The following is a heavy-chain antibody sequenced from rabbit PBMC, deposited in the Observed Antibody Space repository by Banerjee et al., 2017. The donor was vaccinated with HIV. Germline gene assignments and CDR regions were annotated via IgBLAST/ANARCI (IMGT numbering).Heavy chain of an antibody. V-gene: IGHV1S45*01. CDR2: INTSSGNT. D-gene: IGHD4-1*01. J-gene: IGHJ4*01. CDR1: GFDFSSYG. Sequence: QEQLVESGGGLVQPGGSLKLSCKASGFDFSSYGVSWVRQAPGKGLEWIGCINTSSGNTVYASWAKGRFTISKTSSTTVTLQMTSLTAADTATYFCARDLAGAIGWNFNLWGQGTLVTVS. CDR3: ARDLAGAIGWNFNL.